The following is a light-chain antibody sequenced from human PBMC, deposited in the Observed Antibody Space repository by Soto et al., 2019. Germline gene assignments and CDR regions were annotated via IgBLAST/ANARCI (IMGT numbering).Light chain of an antibody. J-gene: IGKJ3*01. CDR1: QSVSTDS. V-gene: IGKV3-20*01. Sequence: EIVLTQSPGTLSLSPGERATLSCRASQSVSTDSLVWYQQKPGQAPRLLIYAASNRATGIPDRFSGSGSGTDFTLTISRLEPADFAVYYCPQYQYGASPLFTFGPGTKVDI. CDR3: PQYQYGASPLFT. CDR2: AAS.